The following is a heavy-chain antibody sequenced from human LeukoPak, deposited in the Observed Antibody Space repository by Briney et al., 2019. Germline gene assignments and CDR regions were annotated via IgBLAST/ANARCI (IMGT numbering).Heavy chain of an antibody. D-gene: IGHD2-2*01. Sequence: GGSLRLSCVVSGITFSGYSMIWVRQAPGKGLEWLSFMTTSGNTIFYAESVKDRFTISRDNAKKSLYLQMNSLRAEDTALYYCAPRPRYCSSTSCPWGQGTLVTVSS. CDR1: GITFSGYS. CDR3: APRPRYCSSTSCP. CDR2: MTTSGNTI. V-gene: IGHV3-48*01. J-gene: IGHJ5*02.